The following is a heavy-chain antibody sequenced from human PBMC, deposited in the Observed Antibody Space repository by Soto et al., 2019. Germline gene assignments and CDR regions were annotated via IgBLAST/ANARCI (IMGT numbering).Heavy chain of an antibody. CDR3: ARGPLYGSGSYWPYFDY. CDR2: IYSGGST. V-gene: IGHV3-53*01. Sequence: PVGSLRLSCAASGFTVSSNYMSWVRQAPGKGLEWVSVIYSGGSTYYADSVKGRFTISRDNSKNTLYLQMNSLRAEDTAVYYCARGPLYGSGSYWPYFDYWGQGTLVTVSS. CDR1: GFTVSSNY. D-gene: IGHD3-10*01. J-gene: IGHJ4*02.